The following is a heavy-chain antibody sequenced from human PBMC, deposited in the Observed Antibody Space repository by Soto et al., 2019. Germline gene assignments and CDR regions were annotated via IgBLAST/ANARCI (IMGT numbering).Heavy chain of an antibody. CDR3: ARGPPCMDAFDI. J-gene: IGHJ3*02. CDR1: GVGIILDP. V-gene: IGHV4-59*01. Sequence: PSVSVGLTCSVAGVGIILDPWGWIRHTPGHGREWLAYISHTATTESNPSLTSRLTISLDTSKNQFSLKLTSVTAADTAVYYCARGPPCMDAFDIWGQGTKVTVSS. CDR2: ISHTATT.